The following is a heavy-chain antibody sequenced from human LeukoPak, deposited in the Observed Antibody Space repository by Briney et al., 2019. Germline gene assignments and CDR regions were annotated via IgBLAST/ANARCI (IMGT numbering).Heavy chain of an antibody. CDR3: AIGMFDNSGHYYYFYYALDV. D-gene: IGHD3-22*01. J-gene: IGHJ6*02. Sequence: GASVKVSCKASGYTFTSYDINWVRQATGQGLEWMGWMNPNSGNTGYAQKFQGRVTITRNTSISTAYMELSSLRSEDTAVYFCAIGMFDNSGHYYYFYYALDVWGQGTTVTVSS. CDR1: GYTFTSYD. V-gene: IGHV1-8*03. CDR2: MNPNSGNT.